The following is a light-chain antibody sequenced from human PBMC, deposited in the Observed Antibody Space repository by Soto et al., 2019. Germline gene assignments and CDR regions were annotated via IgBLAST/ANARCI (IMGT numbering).Light chain of an antibody. CDR3: SSYTTLNTVV. V-gene: IGLV2-14*03. Sequence: QSALTQPASVSGSPGQSITLSCTGTSSDVGAYNYVSWYQQHPGKAPNLMIYNVNNRPSGVSDRFFGSNSGTTASLTISGLKAEDEADYYGSSYTTLNTVVFGGGTKLTVL. CDR2: NVN. CDR1: SSDVGAYNY. J-gene: IGLJ3*02.